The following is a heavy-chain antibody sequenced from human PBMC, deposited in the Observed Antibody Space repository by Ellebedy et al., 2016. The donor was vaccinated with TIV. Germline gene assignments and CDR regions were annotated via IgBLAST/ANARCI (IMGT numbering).Heavy chain of an antibody. CDR3: ARGYSGDQPLDY. CDR1: GFTFSSYE. V-gene: IGHV3-21*01. Sequence: PGGSLRLSCAASGFTFSSYEMNWVRQAPGKGLEWVSSISSSSSYIYYADSVKGRFTISRDNAKNSLYLQMNSLRAEDTAVYYCARGYSGDQPLDYWGQGTLVTVSS. CDR2: ISSSSSYI. D-gene: IGHD1-26*01. J-gene: IGHJ4*02.